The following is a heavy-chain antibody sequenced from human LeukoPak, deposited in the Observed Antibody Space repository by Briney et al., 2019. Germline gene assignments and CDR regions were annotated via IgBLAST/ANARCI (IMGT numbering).Heavy chain of an antibody. CDR3: ARVLVVTAILDY. Sequence: TSETLSLTCTVSGGSISTSYWTWIRQPPGRGLEFIGYIYSSGNTYYNPSLKSRVTVSIDTSKYQFSLKLSSVTAADTAVYYCARVLVVTAILDYWGQGTLVTVSS. D-gene: IGHD2-21*02. CDR2: IYSSGNT. V-gene: IGHV4-4*09. CDR1: GGSISTSY. J-gene: IGHJ4*02.